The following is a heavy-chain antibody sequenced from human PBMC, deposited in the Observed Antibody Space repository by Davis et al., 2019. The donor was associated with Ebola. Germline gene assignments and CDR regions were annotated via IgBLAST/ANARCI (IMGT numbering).Heavy chain of an antibody. CDR3: ARGWLRAGMDV. Sequence: PSETLSLTCAISGDSVYGNNGAWNWIRQSPSRGLDWLGRTYYTSKWHNDYAESVKSRITINPDTSKNQFSLQLNSVTPEDTALYYCARGWLRAGMDVWGEGTTVTVSS. J-gene: IGHJ6*04. D-gene: IGHD5-18*01. CDR1: GDSVYGNNGA. V-gene: IGHV6-1*01. CDR2: TYYTSKWHN.